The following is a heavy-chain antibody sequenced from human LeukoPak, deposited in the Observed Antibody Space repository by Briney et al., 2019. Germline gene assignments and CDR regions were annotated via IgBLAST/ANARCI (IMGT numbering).Heavy chain of an antibody. Sequence: PGGSLRLSCAASGFTFSSYWMSWVRQAPGKGLEWVANIKQDGSEKYYVDSVKGRFTISRDNAKNSLYLQMNSLRAEDTAVYYCARLTVVTHYYYYYYMDVWGKGTTVTVSS. D-gene: IGHD4-23*01. V-gene: IGHV3-7*01. CDR2: IKQDGSEK. CDR3: ARLTVVTHYYYYYYMDV. CDR1: GFTFSSYW. J-gene: IGHJ6*03.